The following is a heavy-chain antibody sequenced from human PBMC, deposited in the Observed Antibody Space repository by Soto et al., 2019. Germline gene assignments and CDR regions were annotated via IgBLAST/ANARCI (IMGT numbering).Heavy chain of an antibody. Sequence: GGSLRLSCAASGFTFSSYGMHWVRQAPGKGLEWVAVIWYDGSNKYYADSVKGRFTISRDNSKNTLYLQMNSLRAEDTAVYYCARELYYYGSGSPIDIWGQGTMVT. V-gene: IGHV3-33*01. J-gene: IGHJ3*02. D-gene: IGHD3-10*01. CDR3: ARELYYYGSGSPIDI. CDR1: GFTFSSYG. CDR2: IWYDGSNK.